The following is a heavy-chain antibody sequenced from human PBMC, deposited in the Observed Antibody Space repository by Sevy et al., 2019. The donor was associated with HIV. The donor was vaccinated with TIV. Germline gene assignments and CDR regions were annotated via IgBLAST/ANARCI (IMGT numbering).Heavy chain of an antibody. CDR1: GFTISSYW. Sequence: GGSLRLSCAASGFTISSYWMLWVRQAPGKGLEWVANINRDGSTKYYLDSVKGRFTISKGNAKNSVVLQMNSLTAEDTGVYFCVRAMASADSFWGQGTLVTVSS. CDR2: INRDGSTK. CDR3: VRAMASADSF. V-gene: IGHV3-7*01. J-gene: IGHJ4*02. D-gene: IGHD3-10*01.